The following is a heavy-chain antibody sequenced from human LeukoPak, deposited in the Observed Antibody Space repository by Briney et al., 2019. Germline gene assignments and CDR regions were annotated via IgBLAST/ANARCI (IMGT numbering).Heavy chain of an antibody. CDR2: INSGGDDT. V-gene: IGHV3-74*01. Sequence: PGGSLRLSCAASGFTFSTYWMHWVRQAPGKGLVWVSLINSGGDDTRYADSVKGRFTISGDNAKNTLYLQMNSLRAEDTAVYYCARRIGYSSGHSAVYYFDYWGQGTLVTVSS. D-gene: IGHD6-19*01. CDR3: ARRIGYSSGHSAVYYFDY. J-gene: IGHJ4*02. CDR1: GFTFSTYW.